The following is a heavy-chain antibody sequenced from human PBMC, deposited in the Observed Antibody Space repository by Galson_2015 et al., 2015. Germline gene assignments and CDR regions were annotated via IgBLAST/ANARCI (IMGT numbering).Heavy chain of an antibody. CDR3: TRQQGIGSGSPDS. D-gene: IGHD7-27*01. CDR2: ISGRSTFI. CDR1: GFPFSSYT. V-gene: IGHV3-21*01. J-gene: IGHJ4*02. Sequence: SLRLSCAASGFPFSSYTMNWVRQAPGKGLQWVSSISGRSTFIYYSDSVKGRFTISSDNAKNSLYLQMNSLRGDDTAVYYCTRQQGIGSGSPDSWGQGTLVAVSS.